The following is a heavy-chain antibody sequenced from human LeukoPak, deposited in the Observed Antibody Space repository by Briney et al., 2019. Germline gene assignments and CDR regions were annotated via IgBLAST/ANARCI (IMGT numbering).Heavy chain of an antibody. V-gene: IGHV4-59*08. J-gene: IGHJ4*02. CDR1: GGSISSYY. CDR2: IYYSGST. Sequence: PSETLSLTCTVSGGSISSYYWSWIRQPPGKGLEWIGYIYYSGSTNYNPSLKSRVTISVDTSKNQFSLKLSSVTAADTAVYYCARQRRYYYDSSGRAEPIDYWGQGTLVTVSS. D-gene: IGHD3-22*01. CDR3: ARQRRYYYDSSGRAEPIDY.